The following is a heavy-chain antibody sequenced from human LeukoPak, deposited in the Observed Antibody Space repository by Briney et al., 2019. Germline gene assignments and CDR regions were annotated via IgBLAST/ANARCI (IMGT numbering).Heavy chain of an antibody. D-gene: IGHD2-21*01. V-gene: IGHV4-59*08. CDR3: ARRQITGGDNGLHNWYEP. J-gene: IGHJ5*02. Sequence: SETLSLTCSVTDGTSISSVWNRNWQPPGKGLEWIGYIYYSGSTKYNPSLESRVTISVDTSKNQISLKLRSVTAADTAIYYCARRQITGGDNGLHNWYEPWGQGTLVTVSS. CDR1: DGTSISSV. CDR2: IYYSGST.